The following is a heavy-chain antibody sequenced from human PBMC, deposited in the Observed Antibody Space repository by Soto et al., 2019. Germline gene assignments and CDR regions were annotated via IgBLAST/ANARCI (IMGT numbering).Heavy chain of an antibody. J-gene: IGHJ6*02. CDR2: IYYSGST. D-gene: IGHD3-10*01. V-gene: IGHV4-59*01. CDR1: GGSISSYY. CDR3: ARAKGSGEKRSMDV. Sequence: SETLSLTCTVSGGSISSYYWSWIRQPPGKGLEWIGYIYYSGSTNYNPSLKSRVTISVDTSKNQFSLKLSSVTAADTAVYYCARAKGSGEKRSMDVWGQGTTVTVFS.